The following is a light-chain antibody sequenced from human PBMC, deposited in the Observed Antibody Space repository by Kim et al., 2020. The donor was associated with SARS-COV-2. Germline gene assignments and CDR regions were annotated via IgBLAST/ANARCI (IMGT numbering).Light chain of an antibody. J-gene: IGLJ3*02. CDR1: TGAVTSGYY. Sequence: PGGTFTLTCASSTGAVTSGYYPNWFQQKPGQAPRALMYSTSNKHSWTPARFSGSLLGGKAALTLSGVQPEDEAEYYCLLYYGGAWVFGGGTQLTVL. V-gene: IGLV7-43*01. CDR3: LLYYGGAWV. CDR2: STS.